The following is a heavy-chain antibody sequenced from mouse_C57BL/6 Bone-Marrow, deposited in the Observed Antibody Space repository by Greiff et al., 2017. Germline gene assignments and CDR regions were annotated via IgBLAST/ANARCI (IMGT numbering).Heavy chain of an antibody. CDR1: GYTFTSYW. CDR3: ARSSNYAYYYAMDY. J-gene: IGHJ4*01. V-gene: IGHV1-69*01. CDR2: IDPSDSYT. Sequence: QVQLQQPGAELVMPGASVKLSCKASGYTFTSYWMHWVKQRPGQGLEWIGEIDPSDSYTNYNQKFKGKSTLTVDKSSSTSFMQLSSLTSEDSAVYYCARSSNYAYYYAMDYWGQGTSVTVSS. D-gene: IGHD2-5*01.